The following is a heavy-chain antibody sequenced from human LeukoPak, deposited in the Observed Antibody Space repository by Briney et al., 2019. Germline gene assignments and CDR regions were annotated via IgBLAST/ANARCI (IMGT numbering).Heavy chain of an antibody. Sequence: PPGGSLRLSCATSGFTFSTSGMHWVRQAPGKGLEWVSAISGSGGSTYYADSVKGRFTISRDNSKNTLYLQMNSLRAEDTAVYYCAKDTYVLRFLEWPYYFDYWGQGTLVTVSS. J-gene: IGHJ4*02. V-gene: IGHV3-23*01. CDR2: ISGSGGST. CDR1: GFTFSTSG. D-gene: IGHD3-3*01. CDR3: AKDTYVLRFLEWPYYFDY.